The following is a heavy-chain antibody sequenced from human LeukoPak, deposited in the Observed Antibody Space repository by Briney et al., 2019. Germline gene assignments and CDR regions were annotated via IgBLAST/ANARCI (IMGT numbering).Heavy chain of an antibody. V-gene: IGHV1-69*13. Sequence: SVKVSCKASGGTFSSYAISWVRQAPGQGLEWMGGIIPIFGTANYAQKFQGRVAITADESTTTAYMELSSLRSEDTAVYYCARNCGGDCFIPYFDYWGQGTLVTVSS. J-gene: IGHJ4*02. CDR3: ARNCGGDCFIPYFDY. CDR1: GGTFSSYA. CDR2: IIPIFGTA. D-gene: IGHD2-21*01.